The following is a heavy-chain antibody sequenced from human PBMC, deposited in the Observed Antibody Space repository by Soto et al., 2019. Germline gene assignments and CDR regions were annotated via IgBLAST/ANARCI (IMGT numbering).Heavy chain of an antibody. CDR1: GFTFSSYG. CDR2: ISYDGSNK. J-gene: IGHJ4*02. V-gene: IGHV3-30*18. CDR3: AKQATIFGVVILLDY. Sequence: QVQLVESGGGVVQPGRSLRLSCAASGFTFSSYGMHWVRQAPGMGLEWVAVISYDGSNKYYADSVKGRFTISRDNSKNTLYLQMNSLRAEDTAVYYCAKQATIFGVVILLDYWGQGTLVTVSS. D-gene: IGHD3-3*01.